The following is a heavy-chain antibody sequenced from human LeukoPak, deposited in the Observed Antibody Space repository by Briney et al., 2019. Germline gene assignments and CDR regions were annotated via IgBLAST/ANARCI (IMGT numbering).Heavy chain of an antibody. D-gene: IGHD5-12*01. Sequence: PSETLSLTCTVSAGSIGSSSYYSGCARHPPGKWLEWIGSIFYSASTYYNPSLKNRVTISVDTSKNQFSLKLSSVTAADTAVYYCARRVVLYSGYDRLDAFDIWGQGTMVTVSS. V-gene: IGHV4-39*01. J-gene: IGHJ3*02. CDR1: AGSIGSSSYY. CDR2: IFYSAST. CDR3: ARRVVLYSGYDRLDAFDI.